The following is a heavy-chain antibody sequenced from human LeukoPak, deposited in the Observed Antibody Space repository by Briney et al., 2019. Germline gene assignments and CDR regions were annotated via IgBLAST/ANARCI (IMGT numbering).Heavy chain of an antibody. CDR2: ISSSSSYI. V-gene: IGHV3-21*01. D-gene: IGHD3-3*01. CDR1: GFTFSSYS. CDR3: ARDSMLYYDFWSGPRGGWFDP. Sequence: PGGSLRLSCAASGFTFSSYSMNWVRQAPGKGLEWVSSISSSSSYIYYADSVKGRFTISRDNAKNSLYLQMNSLRAEDTAVYYCARDSMLYYDFWSGPRGGWFDPWGQGTLVTVSS. J-gene: IGHJ5*02.